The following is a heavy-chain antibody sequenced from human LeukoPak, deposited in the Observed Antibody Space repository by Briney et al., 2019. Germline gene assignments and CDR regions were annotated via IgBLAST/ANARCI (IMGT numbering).Heavy chain of an antibody. CDR1: GYTFTGYY. CDR2: INPNSGGT. CDR3: ARLASGSYYNDPDFDY. Sequence: GASVKVSCKASGYTFTGYYMHWVRQAPGQGLEWMGWINPNSGGTNYAQKFQGRVTMTRDTSISTAYMELSRLRSDDTAVYYCARLASGSYYNDPDFDYWGRGTLVTVSS. V-gene: IGHV1-2*02. J-gene: IGHJ4*02. D-gene: IGHD3-10*01.